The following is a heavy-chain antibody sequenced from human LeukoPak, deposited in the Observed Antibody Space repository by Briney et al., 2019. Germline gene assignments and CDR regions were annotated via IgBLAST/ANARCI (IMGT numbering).Heavy chain of an antibody. Sequence: SVKVSCKASGGTFSSYAISWVRQAPGQGLEWMGGIMPIFGTANYAQKFQGRVTITADESTSTAYMEVRSLRSEDSAVYYCARDRRQYSSSWYAFDYWGQGTLVTVSS. CDR3: ARDRRQYSSSWYAFDY. CDR1: GGTFSSYA. V-gene: IGHV1-69*13. CDR2: IMPIFGTA. J-gene: IGHJ4*02. D-gene: IGHD6-13*01.